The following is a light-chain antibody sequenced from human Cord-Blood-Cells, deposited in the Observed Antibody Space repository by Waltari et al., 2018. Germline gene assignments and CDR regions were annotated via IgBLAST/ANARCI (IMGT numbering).Light chain of an antibody. J-gene: IGLJ2*01. Sequence: QSALTQPASVSGSPGQSITISCTGTSSSVGGYNYVSWYQQHPGKAPKLMIYDVSNQPSGVSNRFSGSKSGNTASLTISGLQAEDEADYYCSSYTSSSTLVFGGGTKLTVL. V-gene: IGLV2-14*01. CDR3: SSYTSSSTLV. CDR2: DVS. CDR1: SSSVGGYNY.